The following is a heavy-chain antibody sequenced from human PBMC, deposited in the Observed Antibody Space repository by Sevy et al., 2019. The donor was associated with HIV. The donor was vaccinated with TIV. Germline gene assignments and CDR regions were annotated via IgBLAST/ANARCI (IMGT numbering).Heavy chain of an antibody. CDR1: GFIFSTYT. Sequence: GGSLRLSCAASGFIFSTYTMTWVRQAPGKGLEWVSGISGSGGSTYYADSLKGRFTIFRDNSKSTVHLQMNSLRAEDTAVYYCAKGDRTFYGLDVWGQGALVTVSS. D-gene: IGHD4-17*01. CDR2: ISGSGGST. J-gene: IGHJ4*02. V-gene: IGHV3-23*01. CDR3: AKGDRTFYGLDV.